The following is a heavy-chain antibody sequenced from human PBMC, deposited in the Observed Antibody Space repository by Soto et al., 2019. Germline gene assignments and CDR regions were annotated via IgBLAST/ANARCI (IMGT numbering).Heavy chain of an antibody. Sequence: PGGSLRLSCAASGFTFTNHAMSWVRQAPGKGLEWVSAISGSGGGTYYADSVKGRFTISRDNSDNTMYLQMNSLRAEDTAVYYCAKGRVATDWGQGTLVTVSS. CDR3: AKGRVATD. V-gene: IGHV3-23*01. D-gene: IGHD5-12*01. J-gene: IGHJ4*02. CDR2: ISGSGGGT. CDR1: GFTFTNHA.